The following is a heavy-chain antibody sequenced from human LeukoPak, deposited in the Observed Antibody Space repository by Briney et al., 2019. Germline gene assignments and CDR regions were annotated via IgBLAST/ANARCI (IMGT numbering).Heavy chain of an antibody. CDR1: GGTFSSYA. CDR3: ARDFRDSSGYSHAEYFQH. D-gene: IGHD3-22*01. V-gene: IGHV1-69*05. CDR2: IIPIFGTA. Sequence: SVKVSCKASGGTFSSYAISWVRQAPGQGLEWMGGIIPIFGTANYAQKFQGRVTITTDESTSTAYMELSSLRSEDTAVYYCARDFRDSSGYSHAEYFQHWCQGTLVTVSS. J-gene: IGHJ1*01.